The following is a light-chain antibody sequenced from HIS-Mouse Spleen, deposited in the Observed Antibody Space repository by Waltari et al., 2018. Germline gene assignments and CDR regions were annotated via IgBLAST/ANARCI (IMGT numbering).Light chain of an antibody. Sequence: QSALTQPPSVSGSPGQSVTISCTGTSSDVGSYTLAPWYHQPPGTPPKLMLYEVSDRPSGVPDRFSGSKSGNTASLTISGLQAEDEADYYCSLYTSSSTLVFGGGTKLTVL. CDR3: SLYTSSSTLV. V-gene: IGLV2-18*01. CDR2: EVS. J-gene: IGLJ2*01. CDR1: SSDVGSYTL.